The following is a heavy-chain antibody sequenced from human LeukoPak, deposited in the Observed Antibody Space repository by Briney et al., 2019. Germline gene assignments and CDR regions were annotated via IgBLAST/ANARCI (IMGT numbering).Heavy chain of an antibody. CDR2: INSDGSST. CDR1: GFTFSSYG. CDR3: ARGGDVLLWFANDY. D-gene: IGHD3-10*01. Sequence: GGSLRLSCAASGFTFSSYGMHWVRQAPGKGLVWVSRINSDGSSTSYADSLKGRFTISRDNAKNTLYLQMISLRAEDTGVYYCARGGDVLLWFANDYWGQGTLVTVSS. V-gene: IGHV3-74*01. J-gene: IGHJ4*02.